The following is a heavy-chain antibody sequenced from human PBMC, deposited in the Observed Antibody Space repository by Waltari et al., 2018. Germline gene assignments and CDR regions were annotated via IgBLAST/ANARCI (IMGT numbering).Heavy chain of an antibody. CDR3: ARDVHYDILTGAFDI. Sequence: QVQLVQSGAEVKKPGASVKVSCKASGYTFTSDYMHWVRPAPGQGLEWMGIINPSGGSTSYAQKFKGRVTMTRDTSTSTVYMELSSLRSEDTAVYYCARDVHYDILTGAFDIWGQGTMVTVSS. D-gene: IGHD3-9*01. J-gene: IGHJ3*02. CDR1: GYTFTSDY. V-gene: IGHV1-46*01. CDR2: INPSGGST.